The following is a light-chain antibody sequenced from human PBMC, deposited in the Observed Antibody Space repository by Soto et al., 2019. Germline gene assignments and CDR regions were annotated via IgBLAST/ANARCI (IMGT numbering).Light chain of an antibody. CDR1: SSNIGAGYD. V-gene: IGLV1-40*01. CDR3: QSYDSGLSAFYV. Sequence: QSALTQPPSVSVAPGQRVTSSCTGSSSNIGAGYDVHWYQQLPGTAPKLLIYHNSDRPSGVPDRFSGSKSGTSASLAITGLQAEDEADYYCQSYDSGLSAFYVFGTGTKVTVL. CDR2: HNS. J-gene: IGLJ1*01.